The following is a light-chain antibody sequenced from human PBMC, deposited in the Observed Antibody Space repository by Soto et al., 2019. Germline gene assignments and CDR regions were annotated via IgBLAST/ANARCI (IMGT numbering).Light chain of an antibody. Sequence: QSVLTQPHSASGTPGQRVTISCSGSSSDIGSNTVNWYQQLPGTAPKLLIYRTNQRPSGIPDRFSGSKSGTSASLDISGLQSEDEADYYCTAWDGSLNARVFGGGTKVTVL. CDR1: SSDIGSNT. CDR2: RTN. CDR3: TAWDGSLNARV. J-gene: IGLJ3*02. V-gene: IGLV1-44*01.